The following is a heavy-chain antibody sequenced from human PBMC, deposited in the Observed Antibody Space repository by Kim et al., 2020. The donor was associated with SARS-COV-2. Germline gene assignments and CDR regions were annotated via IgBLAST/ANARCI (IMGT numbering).Heavy chain of an antibody. Sequence: ASVKVSCKASGYTFTGYYMHWVRQAPGQGLEWMGRINPNSGGTNYAQKFQGRVTMTRDTSISTAYMELSRLRSDDTAVYYCARDYDILTGPSAGWFDPWGQGTLVTVSS. CDR1: GYTFTGYY. CDR3: ARDYDILTGPSAGWFDP. V-gene: IGHV1-2*06. J-gene: IGHJ5*02. CDR2: INPNSGGT. D-gene: IGHD3-9*01.